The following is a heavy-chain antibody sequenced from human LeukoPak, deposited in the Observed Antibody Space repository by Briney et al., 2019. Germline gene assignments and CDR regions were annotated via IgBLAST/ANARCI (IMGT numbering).Heavy chain of an antibody. J-gene: IGHJ4*02. Sequence: ASVKVSCKASGYTFTSYYMHWVRQAPGQGLEWMGIINPSGGSTSYAQKFQGRVTMTRDTSTSTVYMELSSLRSEDTAVYYCARVFERGGYDTLHNDDYWGQGTLVTVSS. CDR3: ARVFERGGYDTLHNDDY. CDR2: INPSGGST. CDR1: GYTFTSYY. D-gene: IGHD3-22*01. V-gene: IGHV1-46*01.